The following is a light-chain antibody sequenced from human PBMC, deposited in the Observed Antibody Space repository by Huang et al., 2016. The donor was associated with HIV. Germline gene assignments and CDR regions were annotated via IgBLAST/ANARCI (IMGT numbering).Light chain of an antibody. CDR1: QSLLHSDGNNY. V-gene: IGKV2-28*01. Sequence: DVVMTQSPLSLPVTPGEPASISCRSSQSLLHSDGNNYFDWYLQKPGQSPQLLIYLGSNRASGVPERFSGSGSGTDFTLKISRVEAEDVGVYYCMQGLRTPRTSGQGTRLEIK. J-gene: IGKJ2*01. CDR3: MQGLRTPRT. CDR2: LGS.